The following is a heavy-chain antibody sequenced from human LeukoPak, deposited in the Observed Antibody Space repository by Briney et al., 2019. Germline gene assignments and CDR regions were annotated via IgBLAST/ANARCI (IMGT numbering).Heavy chain of an antibody. Sequence: SQTLSLTCAISGDSVSSNIAAWNWIRQSPSRGLEWLGRTYYRSKWYNDYAVSVKSRITINPDTSKNQFSLQLDSVTPEDTAVYYCARDGQLVGPYYYGMDVWGQGTAVTVSS. CDR3: ARDGQLVGPYYYGMDV. CDR1: GDSVSSNIAA. J-gene: IGHJ6*02. CDR2: TYYRSKWYN. D-gene: IGHD6-13*01. V-gene: IGHV6-1*01.